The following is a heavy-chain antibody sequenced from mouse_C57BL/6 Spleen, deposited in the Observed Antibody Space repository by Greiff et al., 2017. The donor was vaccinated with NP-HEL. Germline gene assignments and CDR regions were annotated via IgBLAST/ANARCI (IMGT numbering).Heavy chain of an antibody. J-gene: IGHJ1*03. D-gene: IGHD2-3*01. CDR2: INPNNGGT. CDR3: ARSLYNGYYSWYFDV. V-gene: IGHV1-22*01. Sequence: EVQLQESGPELVKPGASVKMSCKASGYTFTDYHMHWVKQSHGKSLEWIGYINPNNGGTSYKQKFKGKATLTVNKSSSTAYMELRSLTSEDSAVYYCARSLYNGYYSWYFDVWGTGTTVTVSS. CDR1: GYTFTDYH.